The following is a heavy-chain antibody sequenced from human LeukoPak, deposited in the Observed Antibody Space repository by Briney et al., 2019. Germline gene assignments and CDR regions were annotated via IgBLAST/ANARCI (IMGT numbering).Heavy chain of an antibody. D-gene: IGHD1-26*01. CDR2: ISSSGSTI. Sequence: GGSLRLSCAASGFTFSSYGMHWVRQAPGKGLEWVSYISSSGSTIYYADSVKGRFTISRDNAKKSLYLQMNSLRVEDTAVYYCARAYSERYGLGYYYMDVWGKGTTVTVSS. CDR1: GFTFSSYG. J-gene: IGHJ6*03. CDR3: ARAYSERYGLGYYYMDV. V-gene: IGHV3-48*04.